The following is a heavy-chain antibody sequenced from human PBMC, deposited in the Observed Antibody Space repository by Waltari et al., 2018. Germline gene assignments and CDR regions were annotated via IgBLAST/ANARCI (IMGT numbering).Heavy chain of an antibody. CDR1: GFTCSMYW. CDR2: INSDGDST. V-gene: IGHV3-74*01. J-gene: IGHJ2*01. Sequence: EVQLVESGGGLVQPGGSLRLSRAASGFTCSMYWMHWVRQAPGKGLVWGSRINSDGDSTSYAGSVKGRFTISKDNAKNTVYLQMNSLRAEDTAIYYCARGARRTTVTTGWWYFDLWGRGTLVTVSS. CDR3: ARGARRTTVTTGWWYFDL. D-gene: IGHD4-17*01.